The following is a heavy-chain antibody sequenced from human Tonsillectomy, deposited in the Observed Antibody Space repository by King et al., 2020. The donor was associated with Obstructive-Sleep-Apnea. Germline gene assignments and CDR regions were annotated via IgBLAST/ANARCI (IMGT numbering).Heavy chain of an antibody. CDR2: ISLNSGNV. CDR3: VKDTRGDYYYGMDV. D-gene: IGHD4-17*01. Sequence: VQLVESGGGLVQPGGSLRLSCAASGFTFDDYAMHWVRQPPGKGLEWVSGISLNSGNVGYVDAVKGRFTVSRDNAKNSLFLPMNSLGAEDTALYYCVKDTRGDYYYGMDVWGQGTTVTVSS. V-gene: IGHV3-9*01. CDR1: GFTFDDYA. J-gene: IGHJ6*02.